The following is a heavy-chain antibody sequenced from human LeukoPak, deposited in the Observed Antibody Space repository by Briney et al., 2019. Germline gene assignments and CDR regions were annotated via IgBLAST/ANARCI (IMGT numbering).Heavy chain of an antibody. V-gene: IGHV3-48*03. D-gene: IGHD3-22*01. Sequence: GGSLRLSCAASGFTFSSDEMNCVRQAPGKGLEWVSYISSSGSTIYYADSVKGRFTISRDNAKNSLYLQMNSLRAEDTAVYYCARGRITMIVKGDAFDIWGQGTMVTVSS. CDR1: GFTFSSDE. J-gene: IGHJ3*02. CDR2: ISSSGSTI. CDR3: ARGRITMIVKGDAFDI.